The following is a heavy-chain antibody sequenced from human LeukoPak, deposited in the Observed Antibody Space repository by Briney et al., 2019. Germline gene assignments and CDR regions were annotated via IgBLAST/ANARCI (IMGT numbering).Heavy chain of an antibody. CDR1: GFTFSSYA. D-gene: IGHD1-26*01. CDR3: AKDQSGSYYYFDY. Sequence: PGASLRLSCAASGFTFSSYAMSWVRQAPGKGPEWVSVISGSGGSTYYADSVKGRFTISRDNSKNTLYLQMNSLRAEDTAVYYCAKDQSGSYYYFDYWGQGTLVIVSS. V-gene: IGHV3-23*01. J-gene: IGHJ4*02. CDR2: ISGSGGST.